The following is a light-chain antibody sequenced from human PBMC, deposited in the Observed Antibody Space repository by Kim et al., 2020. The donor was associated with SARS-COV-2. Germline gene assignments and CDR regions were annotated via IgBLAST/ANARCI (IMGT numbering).Light chain of an antibody. CDR2: DAS. J-gene: IGKJ2*03. Sequence: GDRVTITCRDSQYMGSWLAWYHQRPGRAPNLLIYDASDLESGVPSRFSDSGSGTEFTLTISSLQPEDFATYYCQQYHSYSYSFGQGTNLEI. CDR3: QQYHSYSYS. CDR1: QYMGSW. V-gene: IGKV1-5*01.